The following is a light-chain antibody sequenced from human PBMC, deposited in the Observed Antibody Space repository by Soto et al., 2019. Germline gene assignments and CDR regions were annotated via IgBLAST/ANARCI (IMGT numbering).Light chain of an antibody. CDR3: QQRSNWPPIT. J-gene: IGKJ5*01. CDR2: DAS. CDR1: QSVSSY. Sequence: EIVLTQSPATLSLSPGEIATLSCRASQSVSSYLAWYQQKPGQAPRLLIYDASNRATGIPARFSGSGSGTDFTPTISSLEPEEFAVYYCQQRSNWPPITFGQGTRLEIK. V-gene: IGKV3-11*01.